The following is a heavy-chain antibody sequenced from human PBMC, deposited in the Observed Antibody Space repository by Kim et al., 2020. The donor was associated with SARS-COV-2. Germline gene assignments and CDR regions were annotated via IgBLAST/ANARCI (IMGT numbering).Heavy chain of an antibody. CDR2: IHYLGST. CDR1: SGSISSGTYY. Sequence: SETLSLTCTLSSGSISSGTYYWVWIRQPPGKGLEFIGKIHYLGSTDYNPSLKSRVTISIDTSKTSFSLKLTSVTAADTAVTFCARHTSAYSTLDYWGQG. V-gene: IGHV4-39*01. J-gene: IGHJ4*02. D-gene: IGHD2-15*01. CDR3: ARHTSAYSTLDY.